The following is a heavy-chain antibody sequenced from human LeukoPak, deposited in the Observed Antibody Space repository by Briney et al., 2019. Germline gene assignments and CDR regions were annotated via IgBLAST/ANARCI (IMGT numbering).Heavy chain of an antibody. V-gene: IGHV1-69*05. D-gene: IGHD3-22*01. CDR3: ARGGNYYDSSGYDY. CDR2: IIPIFGTA. J-gene: IGHJ4*02. CDR1: GGTFSSYA. Sequence: ASVKVSCKASGGTFSSYAISWVRQAPGQGLEWMGGIIPIFGTANYAQKFQGRVTITTDESTRTAYMELSSLRSEDTAVYYCARGGNYYDSSGYDYWGQGTLVTVSS.